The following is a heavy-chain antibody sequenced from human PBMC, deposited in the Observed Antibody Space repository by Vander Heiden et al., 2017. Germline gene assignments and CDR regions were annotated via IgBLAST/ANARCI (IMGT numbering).Heavy chain of an antibody. CDR1: GLPFSSYG. J-gene: IGHJ4*02. CDR3: ARGHDCSGGSCYFSGGDY. CDR2: IWYDGSNK. Sequence: QVQLVESGGGVVQPGRSLRLSCAASGLPFSSYGMHWVPQAPGKGLEWVAVIWYDGSNKYYADSVKGRFTISRDNSKNTLYLQMNSLRAEDTAVYYCARGHDCSGGSCYFSGGDYWGQGTLVTVSS. D-gene: IGHD2-15*01. V-gene: IGHV3-33*01.